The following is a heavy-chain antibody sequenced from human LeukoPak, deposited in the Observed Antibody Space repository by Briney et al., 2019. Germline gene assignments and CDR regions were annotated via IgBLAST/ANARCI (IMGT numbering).Heavy chain of an antibody. Sequence: VQPGGSLRLSCVASGFSFNRYSLNWVRLAPGKGLEWVSYISGSSSTIYYADSVKGRFTISRDNAKNSLYLQMNSLRAEDTAVYYCASGEYFDYWGQGTLVTVSS. J-gene: IGHJ4*02. CDR1: GFSFNRYS. V-gene: IGHV3-48*04. CDR2: ISGSSSTI. CDR3: ASGEYFDY.